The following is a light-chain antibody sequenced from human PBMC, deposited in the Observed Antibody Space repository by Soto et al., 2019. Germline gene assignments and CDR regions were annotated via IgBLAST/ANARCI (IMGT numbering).Light chain of an antibody. CDR1: QGFRND. V-gene: IGKV1-6*01. CDR2: AAS. CDR3: QQYHDYPLT. J-gene: IGKJ4*01. Sequence: AIQMTQSPSSLSASVGDRVTITCRASQGFRNDLGWYQQKPGKAPKLLIYAASYLQSGVPSRFSGSGSGTDFTLTISSLQPEDFATYFCQQYHDYPLTFGGGTKVDIK.